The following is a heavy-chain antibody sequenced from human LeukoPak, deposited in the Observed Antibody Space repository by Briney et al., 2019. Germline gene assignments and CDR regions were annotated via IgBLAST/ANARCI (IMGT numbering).Heavy chain of an antibody. V-gene: IGHV7-4-1*02. D-gene: IGHD3-9*01. J-gene: IGHJ6*02. CDR2: INTNTGNP. CDR3: ARGGANWLSYGMDV. CDR1: GYTFTSYA. Sequence: ASVKVSCKASGYTFTSYAMNWVRRAPGQGLEWMGWINTNTGNPTYAQGFTGRFVFSLDTSVSTAYLQISSLKAEDTAVYHCARGGANWLSYGMDVWGQGTTVTVSS.